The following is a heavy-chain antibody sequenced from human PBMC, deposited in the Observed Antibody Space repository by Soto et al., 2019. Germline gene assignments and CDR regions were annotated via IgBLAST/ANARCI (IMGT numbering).Heavy chain of an antibody. V-gene: IGHV1-18*01. J-gene: IGHJ4*02. CDR1: GYTFTSYG. CDR2: ISAYNGNT. Sequence: ASVKVSCKASGYTFTSYGISWVRQAPGQGLEWMGWISAYNGNTNYAQKLQGRVTMTTDTSTSTAYMELRSLRSDDTAVYYCARDRGLAPDIVLMVYAIPDFDYWGQGTLVTVSS. D-gene: IGHD2-8*01. CDR3: ARDRGLAPDIVLMVYAIPDFDY.